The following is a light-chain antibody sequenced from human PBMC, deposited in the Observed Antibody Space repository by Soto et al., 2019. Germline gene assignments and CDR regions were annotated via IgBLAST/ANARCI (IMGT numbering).Light chain of an antibody. J-gene: IGKJ4*01. CDR1: QSVSSNY. V-gene: IGKV3-20*01. CDR3: PEDGGSSLVT. Sequence: EIVLTQSPGTLSLSPGERATLSCRASQSVSSNYLAWDQQKLGQAPRLLIYGASSRATVFPVRISGSGSAAGFSLTISRMEPEEFAVYYCPEDGGSSLVTFGGGTKVEIK. CDR2: GAS.